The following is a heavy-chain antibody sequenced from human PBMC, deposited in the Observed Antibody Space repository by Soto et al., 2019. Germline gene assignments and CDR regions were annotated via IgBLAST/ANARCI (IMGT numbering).Heavy chain of an antibody. V-gene: IGHV3-30-3*02. CDR1: GFTFSSYA. J-gene: IGHJ4*02. CDR2: ISYDGSNK. Sequence: GGSLRLSCAASGFTFSSYAMHWVRQAPGKGLEWVAVISYDGSNKYYADSVKGRFTISRDNSKNTLYLQMNSLRAEDTAVYYCAKSLGGSGYYPPLDYWGQGTLVTVSS. D-gene: IGHD3-22*01. CDR3: AKSLGGSGYYPPLDY.